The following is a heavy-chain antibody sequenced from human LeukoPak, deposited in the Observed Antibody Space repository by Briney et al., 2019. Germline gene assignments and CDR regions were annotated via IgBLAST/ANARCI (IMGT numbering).Heavy chain of an antibody. J-gene: IGHJ4*02. D-gene: IGHD5-12*01. CDR1: GFTFSGSA. Sequence: QSGGSLRLSCAASGFTFSGSAMTWVRQAPGKGLQWVSTITGSDDKTYYADSVKGRFTISRDFSKNMVHLHMNSLRVKDTAIYYCAKGPQLYSGYHPDYWGQGTLVTVSS. V-gene: IGHV3-23*01. CDR2: ITGSDDKT. CDR3: AKGPQLYSGYHPDY.